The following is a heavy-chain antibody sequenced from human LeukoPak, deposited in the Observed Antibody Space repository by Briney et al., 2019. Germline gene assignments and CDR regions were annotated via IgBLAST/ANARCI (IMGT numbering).Heavy chain of an antibody. CDR1: GYTFTGYY. V-gene: IGHV1-2*06. J-gene: IGHJ3*02. CDR3: ARGGSRDGVFGAFDI. Sequence: ASVKVSCKASGYTFTGYYMHWVRQAPGQGLEWMGRINPNSGGTNYAQKFQGRVTMTTDTSTSTAYMELRSLRSDDTAVYYCARGGSRDGVFGAFDIWGQGTMVTVSS. D-gene: IGHD1-26*01. CDR2: INPNSGGT.